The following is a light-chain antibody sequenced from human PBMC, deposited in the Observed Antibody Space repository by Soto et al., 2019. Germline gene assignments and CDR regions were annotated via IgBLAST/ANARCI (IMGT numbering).Light chain of an antibody. CDR1: QSLSYSSNNKNY. CDR2: WAS. V-gene: IGKV4-1*01. CDR3: QQYHSNPIT. J-gene: IGKJ5*01. Sequence: DIVMTQSPDSLAVSLGEGATINCKSSQSLSYSSNNKNYLAWYQQRPGQPPKLLIYWASTRESGVPVRFVGSGSGTDFTLTISSLQAEDVAVYYCQQYHSNPITFGQGTRLEIK.